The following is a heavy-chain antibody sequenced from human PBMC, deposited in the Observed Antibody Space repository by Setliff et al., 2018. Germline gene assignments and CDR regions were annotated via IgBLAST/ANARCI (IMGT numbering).Heavy chain of an antibody. V-gene: IGHV4-38-2*01. CDR1: GYSISSGYY. D-gene: IGHD6-13*01. CDR2: IHHRGST. CDR3: ARVGTGAAAGRTFDY. Sequence: PSETLSLTCAVSGYSISSGYYWGWIRQPPGKGLEWIGSIHHRGSTYYNPSLKSRVTISVDTSKNQFSLKLSSVTAADTAVYYCARVGTGAAAGRTFDYWGQGTLVTVSS. J-gene: IGHJ4*02.